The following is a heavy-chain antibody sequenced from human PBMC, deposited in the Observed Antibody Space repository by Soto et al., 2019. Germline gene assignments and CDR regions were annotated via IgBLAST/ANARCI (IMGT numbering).Heavy chain of an antibody. V-gene: IGHV4-59*02. CDR2: ISHAGSI. D-gene: IGHD2-15*01. CDR1: GGSVSSYH. CDR3: AKAEGYCSGVSCYYYFQH. J-gene: IGHJ1*01. Sequence: PSETLPLTCTVSGGSVSSYHWSWIRQSPGKGLEWIGYISHAGSINYNPSLKSRLTISVDTSRNQFSLKLSSVTAADTAVYHCAKAEGYCSGVSCYYYFQHWGQGTLVTVSS.